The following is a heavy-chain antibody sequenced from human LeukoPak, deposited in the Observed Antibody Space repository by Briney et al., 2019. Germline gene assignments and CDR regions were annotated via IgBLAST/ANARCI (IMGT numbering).Heavy chain of an antibody. V-gene: IGHV1-18*01. CDR3: ARGLYCSSTSCYSTVAYYYYYYMDV. Sequence: ASVKVSCKASGYTFTSYGVTWVRQAPGQGLEWMGWISGYNGNTNYAQKFQGRVTMTRDTSISTAYMELSRLRSDDTAVYYCARGLYCSSTSCYSTVAYYYYYYMDVWGKGTTVTISS. D-gene: IGHD2-2*01. CDR2: ISGYNGNT. J-gene: IGHJ6*03. CDR1: GYTFTSYG.